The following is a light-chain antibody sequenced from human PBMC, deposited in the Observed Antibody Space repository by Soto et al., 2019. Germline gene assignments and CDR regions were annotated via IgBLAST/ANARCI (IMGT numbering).Light chain of an antibody. CDR3: SSYAGSNNLV. CDR2: EVN. J-gene: IGLJ3*02. CDR1: SSDIGGYDY. V-gene: IGLV2-8*01. Sequence: QSALTQPPSASGSPGQSVTISCTGTSSDIGGYDYVSWYQQHPGKAPKLIIYEVNKRPSGVPDRFSGSKSGNTASLIVSGLQADDEADYYCSSYAGSNNLVFAGGTKLTVL.